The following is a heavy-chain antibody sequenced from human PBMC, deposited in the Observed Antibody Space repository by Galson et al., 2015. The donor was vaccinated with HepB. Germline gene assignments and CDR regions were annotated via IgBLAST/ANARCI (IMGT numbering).Heavy chain of an antibody. CDR2: IIPIFGIA. D-gene: IGHD1-26*01. CDR3: ARRREYSGSYSFSTAFDI. CDR1: GGTFSSYA. Sequence: SCKASGGTFSSYAISWVRQAPGQGLEWMGGIIPIFGIANYAQKFQGRVTITADESTSTAYMELSSLRSEDTPVYYCARRREYSGSYSFSTAFDIWGQGTMVTVSS. J-gene: IGHJ3*02. V-gene: IGHV1-69*01.